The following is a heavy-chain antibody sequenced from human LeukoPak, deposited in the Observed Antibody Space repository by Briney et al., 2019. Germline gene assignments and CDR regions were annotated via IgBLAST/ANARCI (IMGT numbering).Heavy chain of an antibody. Sequence: QPGGSLRLSSAASAFTLGGFWMEWDRQAPGKGLVWVSRTDFDGSTTTYANSVKGRFTVSRDNAKNTLYLQMNSLRAEDTAVYYCVRDPGLDEHNGYSPYWGQGTLVTVSS. V-gene: IGHV3-74*01. J-gene: IGHJ4*02. CDR2: TDFDGSTT. CDR3: VRDPGLDEHNGYSPY. CDR1: AFTLGGFW. D-gene: IGHD2-15*01.